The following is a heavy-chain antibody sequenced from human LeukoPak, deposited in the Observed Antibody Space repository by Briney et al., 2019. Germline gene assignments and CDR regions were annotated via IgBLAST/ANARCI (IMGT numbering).Heavy chain of an antibody. CDR2: INPNSGGT. CDR3: ARHAVDTATTDY. Sequence: ASVKVSCKASGYTFTGYYMHWVRQAPGQGLKWMGWINPNSGGTNYAQKFQGRVTMTRDTSISTAYMELSRLRSDDTAVYYCARHAVDTATTDYWGQGTLVTVSS. V-gene: IGHV1-2*02. D-gene: IGHD5-18*01. J-gene: IGHJ4*02. CDR1: GYTFTGYY.